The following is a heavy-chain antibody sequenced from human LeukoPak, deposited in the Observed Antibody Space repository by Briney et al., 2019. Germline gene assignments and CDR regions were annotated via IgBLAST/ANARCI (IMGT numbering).Heavy chain of an antibody. CDR2: INHSGST. J-gene: IGHJ6*03. V-gene: IGHV4-34*01. Sequence: PSETLSLTCAVYGGSFSGYYWSWIRQPPGKGLEWIGGINHSGSTSYNPSLKSRVTISVDTSKNQFSLTLSSVTAADTAVYYCAIKVDPSYYYYYYMDVWGKGTTVTVSS. D-gene: IGHD1-26*01. CDR3: AIKVDPSYYYYYYMDV. CDR1: GGSFSGYY.